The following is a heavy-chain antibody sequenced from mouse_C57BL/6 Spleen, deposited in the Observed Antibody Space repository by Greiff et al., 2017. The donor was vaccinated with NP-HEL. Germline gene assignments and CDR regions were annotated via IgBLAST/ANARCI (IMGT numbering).Heavy chain of an antibody. CDR1: GFNIKDYY. CDR2: IDPEDGET. V-gene: IGHV14-2*01. Sequence: EVQLQQSGAELVKPGASVKLSCTASGFNIKDYYMHWVKQRPEQGLEWIGRIDPEDGETKYATKFQGKATITADTSSNTAYLQLSSLTSEDTAVYYWARGAAQATPWFAYWGQGALVTVSA. D-gene: IGHD3-2*02. J-gene: IGHJ3*01. CDR3: ARGAAQATPWFAY.